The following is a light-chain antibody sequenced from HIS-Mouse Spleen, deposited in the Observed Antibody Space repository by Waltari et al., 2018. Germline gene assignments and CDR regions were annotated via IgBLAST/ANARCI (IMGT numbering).Light chain of an antibody. V-gene: IGLV2-18*02. J-gene: IGLJ1*01. Sequence: QSALTQPPSVSGSPGQSVTISCTGTSSDVGSYNRVSWYQQPPGTAPKLMIYEVSNRPSGVSNRFSGSKSGNTASLTISGLQAEDEADYYCSSYTSSSTLYVFGTGTKVTVL. CDR2: EVS. CDR1: SSDVGSYNR. CDR3: SSYTSSSTLYV.